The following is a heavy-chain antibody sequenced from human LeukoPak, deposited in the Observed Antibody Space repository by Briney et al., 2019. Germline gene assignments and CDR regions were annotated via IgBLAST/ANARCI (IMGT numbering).Heavy chain of an antibody. CDR3: ARDEARYYDSSGYYSY. V-gene: IGHV1-69*05. CDR2: IIPVFGTA. CDR1: GGTFSSYA. D-gene: IGHD3-22*01. J-gene: IGHJ4*02. Sequence: SVKVSCKASGGTFSSYAISWVREAPGQGLEWMGGIIPVFGTANYAQKFQGRVTITTDESTSTAYMELSSLRSEDTAVYYCARDEARYYDSSGYYSYWGQGTLVTVSS.